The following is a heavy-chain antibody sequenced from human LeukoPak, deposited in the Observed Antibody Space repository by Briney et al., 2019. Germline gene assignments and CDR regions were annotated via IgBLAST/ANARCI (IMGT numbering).Heavy chain of an antibody. V-gene: IGHV6-1*01. J-gene: IGHJ3*01. CDR3: ARGGLVRGSIDSLIAFDF. Sequence: SQTLSLTCAISGDSVSRKSAGWNWIRQSPSRGLEWLGRIYYRFTWYSDFLTSRITISPDTYKNQFSLHLDSVTPEDTAVYYCARGGLVRGSIDSLIAFDFWGQGTVVTVSS. D-gene: IGHD3-10*01. CDR2: IYYRFTWYS. CDR1: GDSVSRKSAG.